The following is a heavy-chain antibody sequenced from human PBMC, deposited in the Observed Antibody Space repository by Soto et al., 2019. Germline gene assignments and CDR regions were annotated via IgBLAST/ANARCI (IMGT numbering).Heavy chain of an antibody. CDR2: INAGNGNT. V-gene: IGHV1-3*01. CDR1: GYTFTSYA. Sequence: ASLKVSCKASGYTFTSYAMHWARQAPGQRLEWMGWINAGNGNTKYSQKFQGRVTITRDTSASTAYMELSSLRSEDTAVYYCAKSATVPAAIAYWGQGTLVTVSS. J-gene: IGHJ4*02. D-gene: IGHD2-2*02. CDR3: AKSATVPAAIAY.